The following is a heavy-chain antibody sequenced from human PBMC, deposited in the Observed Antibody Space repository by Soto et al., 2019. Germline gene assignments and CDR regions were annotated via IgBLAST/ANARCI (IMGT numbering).Heavy chain of an antibody. J-gene: IGHJ6*02. D-gene: IGHD6-13*01. V-gene: IGHV3-30*18. Sequence: PGGSLRLSCAASGFTFSSYGVHWVRQAPGKGLEWVAVISYDGSNKYYADSVKGRFTISRDNSKNTLYLQMNSLRAEDTAVYYCAKVQEYSSSWYFSYYYYGMDVWGQGTTVTVS. CDR3: AKVQEYSSSWYFSYYYYGMDV. CDR1: GFTFSSYG. CDR2: ISYDGSNK.